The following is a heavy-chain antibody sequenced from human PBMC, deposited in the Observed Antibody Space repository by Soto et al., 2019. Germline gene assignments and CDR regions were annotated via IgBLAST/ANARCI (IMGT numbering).Heavy chain of an antibody. CDR3: ARNPSLYSSSCFFDY. CDR1: GYTFTSYG. CDR2: ISAYNGNT. Sequence: ASVKVSCKASGYTFTSYGISWVRQAPGQGLEWMGWISAYNGNTNYAQKLQGRVTMTTDTSTSTAYMELRSLRSDDTAVYYCARNPSLYSSSCFFDYWGQGTLVTVSS. J-gene: IGHJ4*02. V-gene: IGHV1-18*01. D-gene: IGHD6-13*01.